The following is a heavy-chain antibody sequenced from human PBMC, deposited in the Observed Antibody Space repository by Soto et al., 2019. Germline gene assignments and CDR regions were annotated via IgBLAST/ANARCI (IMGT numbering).Heavy chain of an antibody. J-gene: IGHJ5*02. CDR2: ISAYNGNT. CDR1: GYTFTSYG. Sequence: ASVKVSCKASGYTFTSYGISCVRQAPGQGLEWMGWISAYNGNTNYAQKLQGRVTMTTDTSTSTAYMELRSLRSDDTAVYYCARDPPVLRYFDWLLDNWFDPWGQGTQVTSPQ. V-gene: IGHV1-18*01. CDR3: ARDPPVLRYFDWLLDNWFDP. D-gene: IGHD3-9*01.